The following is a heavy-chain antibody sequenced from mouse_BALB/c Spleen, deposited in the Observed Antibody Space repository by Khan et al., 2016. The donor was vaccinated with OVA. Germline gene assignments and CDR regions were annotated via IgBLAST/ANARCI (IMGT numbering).Heavy chain of an antibody. Sequence: VQLQQSEAELVKPGASVKLSCKASGYTFTNYWVHWVKQRPGQGLEWIGEIYPGDGRVNYNQKFRIKATLIVDKSSSTAYMQLSSLTSEDSAVYYCVRNAYFGNYFDHWAQGTTLTVSS. J-gene: IGHJ2*01. CDR3: VRNAYFGNYFDH. D-gene: IGHD2-10*01. CDR2: IYPGDGRV. CDR1: GYTFTNYW. V-gene: IGHV1S81*02.